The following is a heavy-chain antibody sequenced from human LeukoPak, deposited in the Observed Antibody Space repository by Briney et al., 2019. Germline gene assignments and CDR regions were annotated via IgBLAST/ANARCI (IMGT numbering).Heavy chain of an antibody. CDR3: ARVILEPLGSYYYGMDV. J-gene: IGHJ6*02. CDR1: GGSISSYY. D-gene: IGHD3-3*01. Sequence: SETLSLTCTVYGGSISSYYWSWIRQPPGKGLEWIGYIYYSGSTNYNPSLKSRVTISVDTSKNQFSLKLSSVTAADTAVYYCARVILEPLGSYYYGMDVWGQGTTVTVSS. V-gene: IGHV4-59*01. CDR2: IYYSGST.